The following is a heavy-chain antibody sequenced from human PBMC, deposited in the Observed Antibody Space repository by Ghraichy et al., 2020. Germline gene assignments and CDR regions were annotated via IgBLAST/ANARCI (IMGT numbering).Heavy chain of an antibody. J-gene: IGHJ4*02. CDR3: AKRGIKIVVRGTYYFDH. CDR2: ISSSGDST. CDR1: GFTFSDYP. V-gene: IGHV3-23*01. D-gene: IGHD2-15*01. Sequence: LSLTCAASGFTFSDYPMTWVRQAPGKGLEWVSSISSSGDSTAYTDSVKGRFTISRDNSKNTLYLQLNNLRAEDTAVYYCAKRGIKIVVRGTYYFDHWGQGTLLTVSS.